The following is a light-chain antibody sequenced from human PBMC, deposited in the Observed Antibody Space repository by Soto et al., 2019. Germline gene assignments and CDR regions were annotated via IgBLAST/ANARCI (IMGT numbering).Light chain of an antibody. Sequence: AIRMTQSPSSFSASTGDRVTITCRASQGISSYLAWYQQKPGKAPKLLIYAACTLQSGVPSRFSGSGSGTDFTLTITCLQSEDFATYYYQQYYSYPLTFGQGTKVEIK. CDR2: AAC. CDR3: QQYYSYPLT. J-gene: IGKJ1*01. CDR1: QGISSY. V-gene: IGKV1-8*01.